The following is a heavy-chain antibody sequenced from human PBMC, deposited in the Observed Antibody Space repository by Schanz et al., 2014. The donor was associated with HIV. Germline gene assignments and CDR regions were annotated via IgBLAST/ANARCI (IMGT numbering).Heavy chain of an antibody. CDR3: AKDIGRDVGYGLDV. V-gene: IGHV3-9*01. Sequence: EVQLLESGGGLVQPGGSLRLSCAASGFTFDDYAMHWVRQVPGKGLEWVSGISWNSGSIGYADSVKGRFTISRDNAKNSLHLQMNSLRAEDTALYYCAKDIGRDVGYGLDVWGQGTTVTVSS. D-gene: IGHD1-26*01. J-gene: IGHJ6*02. CDR1: GFTFDDYA. CDR2: ISWNSGSI.